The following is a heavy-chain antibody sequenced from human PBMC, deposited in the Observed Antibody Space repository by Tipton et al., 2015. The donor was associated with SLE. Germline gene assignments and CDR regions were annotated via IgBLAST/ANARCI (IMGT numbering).Heavy chain of an antibody. CDR3: VRDGFYDLLTGFDY. D-gene: IGHD3-9*01. CDR1: GFTFSSYA. Sequence: GSLRLSCAAPGFTFSSYAMSWVRRAPGKGLEWISVIYSDESATYYADSVKGRFTISRNKSKNMLYPQMDSLRVEDTAIYYCVRDGFYDLLTGFDYWGQGTLVTVSS. J-gene: IGHJ4*02. V-gene: IGHV3-23*03. CDR2: IYSDESAT.